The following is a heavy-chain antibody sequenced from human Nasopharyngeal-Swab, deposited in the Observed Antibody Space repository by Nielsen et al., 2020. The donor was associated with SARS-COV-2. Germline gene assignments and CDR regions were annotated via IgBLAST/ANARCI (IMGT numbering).Heavy chain of an antibody. Sequence: GESLKISCAASGFTFSSYAMRWVRQAPGKGLEWVSTTSGSGGSTYYADSVKGRFTISRDNSWTTLYLEMNSLRAEDTAVYYCAKDESGYTGTYGALDIWGQGTMVTVSS. CDR2: TSGSGGST. J-gene: IGHJ3*02. V-gene: IGHV3-23*01. D-gene: IGHD1-26*01. CDR3: AKDESGYTGTYGALDI. CDR1: GFTFSSYA.